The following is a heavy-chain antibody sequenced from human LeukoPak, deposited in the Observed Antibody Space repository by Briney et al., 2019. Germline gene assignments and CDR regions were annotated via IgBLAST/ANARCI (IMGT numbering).Heavy chain of an antibody. V-gene: IGHV4-61*02. CDR1: GDSISSGSYY. Sequence: SETLSLTCTVSGDSISSGSYYWSWIRQPAGKGLEWIGRIYTSGSTNYNPSLKSRVTISVDTSKNQFSLKLSSVTAADTAVYYCARDSPPLVAVWGKGTTVTISS. D-gene: IGHD2-2*01. CDR2: IYTSGST. CDR3: ARDSPPLVAV. J-gene: IGHJ6*04.